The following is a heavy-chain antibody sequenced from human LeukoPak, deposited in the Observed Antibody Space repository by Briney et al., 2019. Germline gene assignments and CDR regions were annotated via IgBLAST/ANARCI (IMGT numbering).Heavy chain of an antibody. CDR2: IYYSGST. CDR3: ARDQTLTQHMRYFDL. V-gene: IGHV4-39*02. J-gene: IGHJ2*01. Sequence: SSETLSLTCTVSGGSISSSSYYWGWIRQPLGKGLEWIGSIYYSGSTYYNPSLKSRVTISVDTSKNQFSLKLSSVTAADTAVYYCARDQTLTQHMRYFDLWGRGTLVTVSS. CDR1: GGSISSSSYY. D-gene: IGHD3-16*01.